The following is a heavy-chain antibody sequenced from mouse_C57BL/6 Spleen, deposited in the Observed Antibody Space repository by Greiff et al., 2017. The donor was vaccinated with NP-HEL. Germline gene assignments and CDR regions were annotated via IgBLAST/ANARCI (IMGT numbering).Heavy chain of an antibody. CDR3: ARHDYDYDDTMDY. CDR2: ISNLAYSI. CDR1: GFTFSDYG. V-gene: IGHV5-15*01. Sequence: EVQGVESGGGLVQPGGSLKLSCAASGFTFSDYGMAWVRQAPRKGPEWVAFISNLAYSIYYADTVTGRFTISRENAKNTLYLEMSSLRSEDTAMYYCARHDYDYDDTMDYWGQGTSVTVSS. D-gene: IGHD2-4*01. J-gene: IGHJ4*01.